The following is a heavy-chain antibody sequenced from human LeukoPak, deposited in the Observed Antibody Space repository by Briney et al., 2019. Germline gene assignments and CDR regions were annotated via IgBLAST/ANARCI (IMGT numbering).Heavy chain of an antibody. Sequence: GASVKVSFKASGYTFTIYGISWVRRAPGQGLEWMGWISAYNGNTNYAQKLQGRVTMTTDTSTSTAYMELRSLRSDDTAVYYCARAVYPYDILTGSSYWGQGTLVTVSS. D-gene: IGHD3-9*01. CDR1: GYTFTIYG. CDR2: ISAYNGNT. CDR3: ARAVYPYDILTGSSY. J-gene: IGHJ4*02. V-gene: IGHV1-18*01.